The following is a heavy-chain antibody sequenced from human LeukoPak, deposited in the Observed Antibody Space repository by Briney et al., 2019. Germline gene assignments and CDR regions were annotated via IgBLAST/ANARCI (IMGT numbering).Heavy chain of an antibody. Sequence: GGSLRLSCAASGFRFSYHDMHWVRQAPGKGMEFVSSIVAAGAHTFYADSVKGRFTISRDNFRSTMYLQMDGLRPEDSAVYYCARELGGTKTGGIDIWGQGTVVTVSS. V-gene: IGHV3-64*02. CDR1: GFRFSYHD. CDR2: IVAAGAHT. J-gene: IGHJ3*02. CDR3: ARELGGTKTGGIDI. D-gene: IGHD1-14*01.